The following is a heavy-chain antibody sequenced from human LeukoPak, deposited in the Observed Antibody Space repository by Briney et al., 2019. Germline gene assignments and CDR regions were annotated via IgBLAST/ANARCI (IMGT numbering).Heavy chain of an antibody. V-gene: IGHV4-39*01. CDR3: ARQGASIVGAVKGFDY. CDR1: IHLINISSYY. Sequence: SETLSLTCTLWIHLINISSYYWGWIRQPPGKGLEWIGSIYYSGSTYYNPSLKSRVTISVDTSKNQFSLKLSSVTAADTAVYYCARQGASIVGAVKGFDYWGQGTLVTVSS. D-gene: IGHD1-26*01. J-gene: IGHJ4*02. CDR2: IYYSGST.